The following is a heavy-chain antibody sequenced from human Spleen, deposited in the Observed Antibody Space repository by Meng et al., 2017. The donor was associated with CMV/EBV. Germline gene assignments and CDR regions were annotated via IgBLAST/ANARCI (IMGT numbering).Heavy chain of an antibody. CDR3: ARTGSMIRGVLARRPLDFDHYGMDV. V-gene: IGHV1-69*05. D-gene: IGHD3-10*01. J-gene: IGHJ6*02. CDR1: GGTFGSYA. Sequence: SVKVSCKASGGTFGSYAISWVRQAPGQGLEWMGGIIPMLGTRNYAQKFQGRVTITTDESTSTAYLELFSLRYEDTAVFYCARTGSMIRGVLARRPLDFDHYGMDVWGQGTSVTVSS. CDR2: IIPMLGTR.